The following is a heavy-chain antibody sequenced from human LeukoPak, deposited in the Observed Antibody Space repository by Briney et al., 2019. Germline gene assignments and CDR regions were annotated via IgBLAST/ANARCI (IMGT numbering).Heavy chain of an antibody. J-gene: IGHJ4*02. V-gene: IGHV1-18*01. CDR3: ARDEAVLRFGELLNY. Sequence: GASVKVSCKASGYTFTSYGISWVRQAPGQGLEWMGWISAYNGNTNYAQKLQGRVTMTTDTSTSTAYMELRSLRSDDTAVYYCARDEAVLRFGELLNYWGQGTLVTVSS. CDR1: GYTFTSYG. CDR2: ISAYNGNT. D-gene: IGHD3-10*01.